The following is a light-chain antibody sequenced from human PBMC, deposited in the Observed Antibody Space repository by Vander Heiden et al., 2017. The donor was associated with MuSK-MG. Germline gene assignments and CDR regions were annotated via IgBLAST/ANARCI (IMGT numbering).Light chain of an antibody. CDR1: QRVLYSSNNKNY. Sequence: DIVMTQSPDSLAVSLGERATINCKSSQRVLYSSNNKNYLAWYQQKPGQPPKLLIYWASTRESGVPDRFSRSGSGTDFTLTISSLQAEDVAVYYCQQYYATPYTFGQGTKLEIK. V-gene: IGKV4-1*01. J-gene: IGKJ2*01. CDR3: QQYYATPYT. CDR2: WAS.